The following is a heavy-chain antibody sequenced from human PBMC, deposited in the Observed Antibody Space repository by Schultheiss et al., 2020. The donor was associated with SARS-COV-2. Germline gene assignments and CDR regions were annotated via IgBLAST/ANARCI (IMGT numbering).Heavy chain of an antibody. CDR3: ARGGTLYSSSLYYYYGMDV. CDR1: GGSFSGYY. Sequence: SETLSLTCAVYGGSFSGYYWSWIRQPPGKGLQWIGEINHSGRTHCNPSLKSRVTISIDTSKNQFSLKLSSVTAADTAVYYCARGGTLYSSSLYYYYGMDVWGQGTTVTVSS. D-gene: IGHD6-6*01. J-gene: IGHJ6*02. V-gene: IGHV4-34*01. CDR2: INHSGRT.